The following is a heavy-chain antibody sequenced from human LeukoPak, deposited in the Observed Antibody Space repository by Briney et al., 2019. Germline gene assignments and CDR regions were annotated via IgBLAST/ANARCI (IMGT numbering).Heavy chain of an antibody. Sequence: PSETLSLTCAVYGGSFSGYYWSWIRQPPGKGLEWIGEINHSGSTNYNPSLKSRVTISVDTSKNQFSLKLSSVTAADTAVYYCARGVGSRYYYDSSGSHHDCWGQGTLVTVSS. J-gene: IGHJ4*02. V-gene: IGHV4-34*01. D-gene: IGHD3-22*01. CDR3: ARGVGSRYYYDSSGSHHDC. CDR2: INHSGST. CDR1: GGSFSGYY.